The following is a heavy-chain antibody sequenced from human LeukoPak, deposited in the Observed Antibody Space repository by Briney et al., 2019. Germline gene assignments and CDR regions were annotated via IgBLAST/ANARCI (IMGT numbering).Heavy chain of an antibody. V-gene: IGHV3-33*06. CDR1: GFTFSSYG. Sequence: PGGSLRLSCAASGFTFSSYGMHWVRQAPGKGLEWVAVIWYDGSNKYYADSVKGRFTISRDNSKNTLYLQMDSLRAEDTAVYYCAKDVQMATIIWGQGTLVTVSS. D-gene: IGHD5-24*01. J-gene: IGHJ4*02. CDR3: AKDVQMATII. CDR2: IWYDGSNK.